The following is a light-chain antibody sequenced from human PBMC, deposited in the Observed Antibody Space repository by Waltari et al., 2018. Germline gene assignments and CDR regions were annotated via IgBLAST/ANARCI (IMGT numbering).Light chain of an antibody. Sequence: DIVLTQSPLSLPVTPGVPAAISCRSSQSLLYSNGDTHLDWYLQKPGQSPQLLLYLGRHLASGVPDRFSGSESGTDFTLKISRVEAEDVGVYYCMQRLQTPWTFGQGTKVEIK. CDR2: LGR. CDR3: MQRLQTPWT. J-gene: IGKJ1*01. CDR1: QSLLYSNGDTH. V-gene: IGKV2-28*01.